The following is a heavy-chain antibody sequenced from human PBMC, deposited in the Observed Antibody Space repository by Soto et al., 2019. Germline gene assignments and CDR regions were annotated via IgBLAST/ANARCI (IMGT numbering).Heavy chain of an antibody. CDR2: FYNRGIT. D-gene: IGHD3-22*01. V-gene: IGHV4-59*01. CDR3: ARLDDTHGFYTRLDY. J-gene: IGHJ4*02. CDR1: GGSIGSYY. Sequence: QVHLQESGPGLVKPSETLTLTCSVSGGSIGSYYWNWIRQPPGKGLGWIGYFYNRGITHYNPSLKSRVTISVDTSRNAFSPKLNSVTAADTAVYYCARLDDTHGFYTRLDYWGRGTLVTVSS.